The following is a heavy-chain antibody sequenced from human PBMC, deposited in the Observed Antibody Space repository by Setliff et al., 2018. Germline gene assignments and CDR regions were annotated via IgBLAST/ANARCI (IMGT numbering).Heavy chain of an antibody. J-gene: IGHJ4*02. V-gene: IGHV4-38-2*01. CDR2: IYHSGST. D-gene: IGHD1-26*01. CDR1: GYSISSGYY. CDR3: ARVPGGRFDY. Sequence: SETLSLTCAVSGYSISSGYYCGWIRQPPGKGLEWIGSIYHSGSTYYNPSLKSRVTISVDTSKNQFSLKLSSVTAADTAVYYCARVPGGRFDYWGQGTLVTVSS.